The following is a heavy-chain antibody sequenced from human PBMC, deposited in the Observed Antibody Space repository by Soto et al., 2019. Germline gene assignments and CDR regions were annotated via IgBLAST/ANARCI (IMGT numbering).Heavy chain of an antibody. CDR2: ISAYNGNT. CDR3: ARTPRGQWELPYYYYGMDV. Sequence: GASVKVSCKASGYTFTSYGISWVRQAPGQGLEWMGWISAYNGNTSYAQKFQGRVTMTRDTSTSTVYMELSSLRAEDTAVYYCARTPRGQWELPYYYYGMDVWGQGTTVTVSS. V-gene: IGHV1-18*01. CDR1: GYTFTSYG. J-gene: IGHJ6*02. D-gene: IGHD1-26*01.